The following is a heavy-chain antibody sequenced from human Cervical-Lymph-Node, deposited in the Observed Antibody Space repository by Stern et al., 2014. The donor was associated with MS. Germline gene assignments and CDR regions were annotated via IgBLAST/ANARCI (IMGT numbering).Heavy chain of an antibody. CDR1: GFTFDDYT. J-gene: IGHJ4*02. CDR2: ISWDGGST. V-gene: IGHV3-43*01. CDR3: AKDKGRIGIAAVGTYFDY. Sequence: EVQLVESGGVVVQPGGSLRLSCAASGFTFDDYTMHWVRQAPGKGLECVSLISWDGGSTYYADSVKGRFTISRDNSKNSLYLQMNSLRTEDTALYYCAKDKGRIGIAAVGTYFDYWGQGTLVTVSS. D-gene: IGHD6-13*01.